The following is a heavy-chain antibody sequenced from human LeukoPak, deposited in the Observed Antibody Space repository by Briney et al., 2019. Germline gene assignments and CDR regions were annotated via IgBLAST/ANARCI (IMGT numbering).Heavy chain of an antibody. CDR1: GFTFSSYW. V-gene: IGHV3-7*01. CDR2: IKQDGSEK. Sequence: GGSLRLSCAASGFTFSSYWMSWVRQAPGKGLEWVANIKQDGSEKYYVDSVKGRFTISRDNAKNSLYLQMNSLRAEDTAVYYCARDSGSSWSYYFDYWGQGTLVTVSS. CDR3: ARDSGSSWSYYFDY. D-gene: IGHD6-13*01. J-gene: IGHJ4*02.